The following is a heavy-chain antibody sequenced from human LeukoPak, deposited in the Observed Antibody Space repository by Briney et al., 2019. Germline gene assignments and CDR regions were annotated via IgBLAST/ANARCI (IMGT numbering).Heavy chain of an antibody. CDR1: GYTFNSYY. CDR3: AREPYGEEHN. D-gene: IGHD4-17*01. Sequence: ASVKVSCKASGYTFNSYYMHWLRQAPGQGLEWMGIINPSGCSTSYAQKLQGRVTMTKDTPTGTVYMELSGLRPEDPAVYYCAREPYGEEHNGGQGTVVTVS. V-gene: IGHV1-46*02. J-gene: IGHJ4*02. CDR2: INPSGCST.